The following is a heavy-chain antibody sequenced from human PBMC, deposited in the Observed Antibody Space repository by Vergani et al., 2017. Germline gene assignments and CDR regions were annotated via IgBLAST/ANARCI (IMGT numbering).Heavy chain of an antibody. CDR2: ISWNSGST. V-gene: IGHV3-9*01. CDR1: GFTFDDYA. Sequence: EVQLVESGGGLVQPGRSLRLSCAASGFTFDDYAMHWVRQAPGKGLEWVSGISWNSGSTGYADSVKGRFTISRDNAKNSLYLQMNSLRAEDTALYYCTKDVEVGLWLQGSSKGEIRYFDYWGQGTLVTVSS. CDR3: TKDVEVGLWLQGSSKGEIRYFDY. D-gene: IGHD5-18*01. J-gene: IGHJ4*02.